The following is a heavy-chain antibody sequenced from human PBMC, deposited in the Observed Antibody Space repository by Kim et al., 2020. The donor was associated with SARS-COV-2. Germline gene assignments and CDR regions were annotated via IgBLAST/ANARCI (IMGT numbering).Heavy chain of an antibody. CDR1: GFTVSSNY. Sequence: GGSLRLSCAASGFTVSSNYMSWVRQAPGKGLEWVSVIYSGGSTYYADSVKGRFTISRDNSKNTLYLQMNSLRAEDTAVYYCARVVDYRYYYYGMDVWGQGTTVTVSS. CDR3: ARVVDYRYYYYGMDV. J-gene: IGHJ6*02. D-gene: IGHD3-16*01. CDR2: IYSGGST. V-gene: IGHV3-53*01.